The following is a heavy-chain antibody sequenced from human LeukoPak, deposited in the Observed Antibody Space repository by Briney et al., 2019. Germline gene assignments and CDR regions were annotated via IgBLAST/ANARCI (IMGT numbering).Heavy chain of an antibody. J-gene: IGHJ2*01. CDR1: GGSISSHY. CDR2: IFYSGST. Sequence: SETLSLTGTGSGGSISSHYWSWIRQPPGKGLEWIAYIFYSGSTNYNPSLKNRVTISVDTSKNQFSLKLSSVTAADTAVYYCARVGYSSGWSHFDLWGRGTLVTVSS. D-gene: IGHD6-19*01. V-gene: IGHV4-59*11. CDR3: ARVGYSSGWSHFDL.